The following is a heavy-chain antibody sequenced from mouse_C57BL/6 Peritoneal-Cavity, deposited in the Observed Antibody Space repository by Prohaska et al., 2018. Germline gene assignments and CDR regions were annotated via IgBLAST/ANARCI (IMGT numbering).Heavy chain of an antibody. CDR3: ARSRVYYFDY. Sequence: QITLKESGSAISQSSQPLSLTCSFSGFSLSSSGMAVSWFRQPSAKVLQCLAHIYWDDDKRYNGSLKSRLTISKDTSRNQVFLKISSVDTADTATYYCARSRVYYFDYGGQGTTLTVSS. CDR1: GFSLSSSGMA. CDR2: IYWDDDK. V-gene: IGHV8-12*01. J-gene: IGHJ2*01.